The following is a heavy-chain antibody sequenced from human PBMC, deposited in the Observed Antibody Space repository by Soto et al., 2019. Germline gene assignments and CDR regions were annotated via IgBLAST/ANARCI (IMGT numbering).Heavy chain of an antibody. Sequence: QVQLQESGPGLVKPSETLSLTCTVSGGSISRYYWSWIRQPPGKGLEWIGYIYYSGSTNYNPSLKSRVTISGDTSKKQCARELRSVTAADTAVYYCARVYGDCFDYWGRGTLVTVSS. CDR3: ARVYGDCFDY. CDR1: GGSISRYY. J-gene: IGHJ4*02. V-gene: IGHV4-59*01. CDR2: IYYSGST. D-gene: IGHD4-17*01.